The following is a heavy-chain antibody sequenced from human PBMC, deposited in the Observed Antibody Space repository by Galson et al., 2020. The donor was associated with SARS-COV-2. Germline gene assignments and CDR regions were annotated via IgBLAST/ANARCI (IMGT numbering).Heavy chain of an antibody. CDR2: IDWDDDK. Sequence: SGPTLVKPTETLTLTCTFSGFSLTTSQMRVSWIRQSPGKALEWLARIDWDDDKFYSPSLKSRLTISKDTSKNQVVLTMTNMDPVDTATYYCARISEYCISGRCHFDYWGQGSLVTVSS. D-gene: IGHD2-15*01. CDR3: ARISEYCISGRCHFDY. J-gene: IGHJ4*02. V-gene: IGHV2-70*04. CDR1: GFSLTTSQMR.